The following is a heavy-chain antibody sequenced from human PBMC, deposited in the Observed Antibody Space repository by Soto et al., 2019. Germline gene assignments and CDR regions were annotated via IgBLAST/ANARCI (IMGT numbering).Heavy chain of an antibody. CDR1: GGSFSGDY. Sequence: SETLSLTCAVYGGSFSGDYWSWIRQPPGKGLEWIGEINHSGSTNYNPSLKSRVTISVDTSKNQFSLKLSSVTAADTAVYYCARGKDYYDSSGYYDYGMDVWGQGPTVT. V-gene: IGHV4-34*01. CDR2: INHSGST. J-gene: IGHJ6*02. CDR3: ARGKDYYDSSGYYDYGMDV. D-gene: IGHD3-22*01.